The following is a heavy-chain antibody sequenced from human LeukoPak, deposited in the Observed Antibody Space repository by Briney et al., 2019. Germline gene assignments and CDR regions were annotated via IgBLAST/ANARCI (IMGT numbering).Heavy chain of an antibody. Sequence: GGSLRLSCAASGFTFSSYAMHWVRQAPGKGLEWVAVISYDGSNKYYADSVKGRFTTSRDNSKNTLYLQMNSLRAEDTAVYYCARDSCSGGSCYDYMDVWGKGTTVTVSS. D-gene: IGHD2-15*01. J-gene: IGHJ6*03. CDR3: ARDSCSGGSCYDYMDV. CDR1: GFTFSSYA. CDR2: ISYDGSNK. V-gene: IGHV3-30*04.